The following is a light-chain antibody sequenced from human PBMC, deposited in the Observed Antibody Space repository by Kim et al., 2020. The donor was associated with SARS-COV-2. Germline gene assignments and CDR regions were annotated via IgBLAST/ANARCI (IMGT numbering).Light chain of an antibody. CDR2: GAS. Sequence: VSPGERATLSCRASQSVSSNLAWYRQEPGQAPRLLIYGASTRATGIPARFSGSGSGTEFTLTISSLQSEDFAVYYCQQYNKWPGTFGQGTKVDIK. CDR1: QSVSSN. J-gene: IGKJ1*01. CDR3: QQYNKWPGT. V-gene: IGKV3-15*01.